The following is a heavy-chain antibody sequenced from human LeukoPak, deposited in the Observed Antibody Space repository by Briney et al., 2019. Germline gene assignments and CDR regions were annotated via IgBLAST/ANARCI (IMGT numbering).Heavy chain of an antibody. CDR3: ARGTSWPPYFFAY. V-gene: IGHV1-18*01. CDR1: GYTFTNFG. Sequence: ASVKVSCKASGYTFTNFGITWVRQAPGQGLEWMGWISAYNGNTNYAQKLQGRVTMTTDTSTTTAYMELRSLGSDDTAVYYCARGTSWPPYFFAYWSQGTLVTVSS. J-gene: IGHJ4*02. D-gene: IGHD6-13*01. CDR2: ISAYNGNT.